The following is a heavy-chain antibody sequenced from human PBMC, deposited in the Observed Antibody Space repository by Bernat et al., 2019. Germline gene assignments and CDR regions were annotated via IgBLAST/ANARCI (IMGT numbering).Heavy chain of an antibody. V-gene: IGHV4-39*01. D-gene: IGHD3-3*01. J-gene: IGHJ6*03. CDR3: ARHIGYYYYMDV. Sequence: QLQLQESSPGLVKPSETLSLTCTVSGGSITSSSYYWGWIRQPPGKGLEWIGSIYYSGSAYYNPSLKSRVTISIDTSKNQFSLKLSSVTAADTAVYYCARHIGYYYYMDVWGKGTTVTVSS. CDR1: GGSITSSSYY. CDR2: IYYSGSA.